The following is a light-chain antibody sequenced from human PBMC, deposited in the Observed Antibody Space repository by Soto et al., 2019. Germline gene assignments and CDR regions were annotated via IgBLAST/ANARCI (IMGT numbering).Light chain of an antibody. CDR1: SRDVGGYNY. CDR2: DVS. V-gene: IGLV2-14*01. CDR3: ISYTSSSTHVV. Sequence: QSALTQPASVSGSPGQSITISCTGTSRDVGGYNYVSWYQQHPGKAPKLMIYDVSNRPSGVSNRFSGSKSGNTASLTISGLQAEDEADYYCISYTSSSTHVVFGGGTKLTVL. J-gene: IGLJ2*01.